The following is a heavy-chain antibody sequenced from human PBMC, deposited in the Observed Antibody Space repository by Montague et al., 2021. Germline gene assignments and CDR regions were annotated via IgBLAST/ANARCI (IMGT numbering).Heavy chain of an antibody. CDR1: GFSFSSLW. D-gene: IGHD5-18*01. CDR3: VRDRPTACFDS. CDR2: ITSDGSDT. V-gene: IGHV3-74*01. J-gene: IGHJ5*01. Sequence: SLRLSCAASGFSFSSLWMHWVRQAPGKGLVWVSHITSDGSDTDYADSVKGRFTISRDNAKSTLYLQMNSLRDEDTAVYYCVRDRPTACFDSWGQGTLVTVSS.